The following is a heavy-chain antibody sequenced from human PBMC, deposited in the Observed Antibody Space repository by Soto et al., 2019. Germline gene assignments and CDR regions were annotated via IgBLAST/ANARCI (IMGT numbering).Heavy chain of an antibody. D-gene: IGHD3-22*01. CDR2: IYYSGST. J-gene: IGHJ5*02. Sequence: SETLCLTCTVSGGSISSSRYYWGWIRQPPGKGLEWIGSIYYSGSTYYNPSLKSRVTISVDTSKNQFSLKLSSVTAADTAVYYCARGSGYYSYNLFDPWGQGTLVT. V-gene: IGHV4-39*01. CDR1: GGSISSSRYY. CDR3: ARGSGYYSYNLFDP.